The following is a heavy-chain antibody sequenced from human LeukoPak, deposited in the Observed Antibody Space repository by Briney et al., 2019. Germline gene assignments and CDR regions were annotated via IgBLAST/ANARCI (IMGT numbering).Heavy chain of an antibody. CDR3: ARHQRDYGDYVPRYMDV. Sequence: SETLSLTCTVSGGSISGYYWSWIRQPPGKGLEWIAYINYSVNTNYNPSPKSRVTIVGDTSKNQFSLKLSSVTAADTAVYYCARHQRDYGDYVPRYMDVWGKGTTLTVSS. V-gene: IGHV4-59*08. CDR2: INYSVNT. D-gene: IGHD4-17*01. CDR1: GGSISGYY. J-gene: IGHJ6*03.